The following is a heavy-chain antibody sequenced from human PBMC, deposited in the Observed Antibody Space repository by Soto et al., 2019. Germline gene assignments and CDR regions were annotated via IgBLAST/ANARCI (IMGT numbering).Heavy chain of an antibody. J-gene: IGHJ4*02. Sequence: ERLSLTCAVSGGSISGRYYYWGWVRQSPGKGPEWIGSVFYTGFTSYNPSLESRVSVSVDTSKNQFSLKASGVSAGDTAVYYCATSQKGYNWNYFDHWGQGALVTVS. D-gene: IGHD1-20*01. CDR3: ATSQKGYNWNYFDH. CDR1: GGSISGRYYY. CDR2: VFYTGFT. V-gene: IGHV4-39*01.